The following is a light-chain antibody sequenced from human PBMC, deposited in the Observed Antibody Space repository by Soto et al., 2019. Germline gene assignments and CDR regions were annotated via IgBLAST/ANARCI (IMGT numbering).Light chain of an antibody. CDR1: YSNIGAGYD. CDR2: GNS. V-gene: IGLV1-40*01. Sequence: QSVVTQPPSVSGAPGQRVTISCTGSYSNIGAGYDVHWYQQLPGTAPKLLIYGNSNRPSGVPDRFSGSKSGTSASLAITGLQVEDEADYYCQSYDSSLSASVFGGGTKLTVL. J-gene: IGLJ2*01. CDR3: QSYDSSLSASV.